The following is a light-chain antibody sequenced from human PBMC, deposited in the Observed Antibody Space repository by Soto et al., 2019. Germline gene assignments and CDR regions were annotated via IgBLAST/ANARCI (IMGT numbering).Light chain of an antibody. J-gene: IGLJ2*01. CDR3: SSYAGSNNYVV. Sequence: QSALTQPPSASGSPGQSVTISCTGTSRDVGGYNYVSWYQQHPGKAPKLMIYEVSKRPSGVPDRFSGSKSCNTASLTVSGLQAEDEADYYCSSYAGSNNYVVFGGGTKLTVL. V-gene: IGLV2-8*01. CDR2: EVS. CDR1: SRDVGGYNY.